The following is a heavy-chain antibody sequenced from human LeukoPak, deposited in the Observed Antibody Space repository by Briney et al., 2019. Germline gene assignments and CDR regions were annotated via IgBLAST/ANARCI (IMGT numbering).Heavy chain of an antibody. CDR2: TYYRSKWYN. CDR1: GDSVSSDKAA. V-gene: IGHV6-1*01. CDR3: ASGSPPDI. D-gene: IGHD5-12*01. Sequence: SQTLSLTCAISGDSVSSDKAAWNWIRQSPSRGLERLGRTYYRSKWYNDYATSLKSRIIINVDTSKNQFSLQLKSVTPEDTAIYYCASGSPPDIWGQGTLVTVS. J-gene: IGHJ3*02.